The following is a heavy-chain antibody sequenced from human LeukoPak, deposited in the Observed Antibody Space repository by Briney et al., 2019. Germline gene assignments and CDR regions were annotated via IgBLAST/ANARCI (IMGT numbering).Heavy chain of an antibody. CDR1: GGSISSGDYY. D-gene: IGHD3-10*01. Sequence: PSETLSLTCTVSGGSISSGDYYWSWIRQPPGKGLGWIGYIYYSGSTYYNPSLKSRVTISADTSKNQFSLKLSSVTAADTAVYYCATRNYYGSGSYYNGPDYWGQGTLVTVSS. J-gene: IGHJ4*02. V-gene: IGHV4-30-4*01. CDR2: IYYSGST. CDR3: ATRNYYGSGSYYNGPDY.